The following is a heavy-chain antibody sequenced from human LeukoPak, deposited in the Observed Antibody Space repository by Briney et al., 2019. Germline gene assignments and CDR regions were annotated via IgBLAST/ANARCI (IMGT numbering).Heavy chain of an antibody. V-gene: IGHV3-66*02. CDR2: IYSGGST. J-gene: IGHJ4*02. CDR3: ARRYRSGYPDY. D-gene: IGHD3-22*01. Sequence: GGSLRLSCAASGFTVSRNYMSWVRQAPGKGLEWVSVIYSGGSTYYADSVKGRFTISRDNSKNTLYLQMNSLRAEDTAVYYCARRYRSGYPDYWGQGTLVTVSS. CDR1: GFTVSRNY.